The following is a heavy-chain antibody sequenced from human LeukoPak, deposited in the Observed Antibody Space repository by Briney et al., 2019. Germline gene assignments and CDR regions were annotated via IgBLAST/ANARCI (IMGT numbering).Heavy chain of an antibody. J-gene: IGHJ6*04. CDR1: GFTFSSYL. CDR2: IKEDGSEK. D-gene: IGHD3-10*01. V-gene: IGHV3-7*03. Sequence: GGALRLSCAASGFTFSSYLVSWGRQAPGKGVEGGANIKEDGSEKYYVDSVKGRFTISRDNAKNSLYLQMNSLRAEDTAVYYCARDRAPYYYGSGSTMDVWGKGTTVTVSS. CDR3: ARDRAPYYYGSGSTMDV.